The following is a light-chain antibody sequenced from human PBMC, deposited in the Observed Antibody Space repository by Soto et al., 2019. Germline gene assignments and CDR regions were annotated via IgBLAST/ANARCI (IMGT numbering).Light chain of an antibody. CDR3: QQEYQGWT. J-gene: IGKJ1*01. Sequence: EMVMTQSPATLSVSLGERATLSCRASQSVSTKLVWYQQKPGQAPRLLIYGASNRATGIPARFSGSGSGTESTLTISSLQFEDFAVYYCQQEYQGWTFGQGTKVEIK. CDR2: GAS. CDR1: QSVSTK. V-gene: IGKV3-15*01.